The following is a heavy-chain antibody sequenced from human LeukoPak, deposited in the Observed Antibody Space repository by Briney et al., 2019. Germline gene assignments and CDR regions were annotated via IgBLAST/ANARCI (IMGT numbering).Heavy chain of an antibody. CDR1: GFTFDDYA. CDR3: AKDYGSGSYRLYYFDY. Sequence: GRSLRLSCAASGFTFDDYAMHWVRQAPGKGLEWVSGISWNSGSIGYADSVKGRFTISRDNAKNSLYLQMNSLRAEDTALYYCAKDYGSGSYRLYYFDYRGQGTLVTVSS. V-gene: IGHV3-9*01. CDR2: ISWNSGSI. J-gene: IGHJ4*02. D-gene: IGHD3-10*01.